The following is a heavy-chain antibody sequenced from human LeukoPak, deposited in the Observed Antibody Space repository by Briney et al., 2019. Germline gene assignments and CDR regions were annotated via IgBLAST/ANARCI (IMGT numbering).Heavy chain of an antibody. D-gene: IGHD6-13*01. Sequence: SETLSLTCTVSRGSIRTADYYWAWVRQPPGERLEWLGSIYFSGTPYFNPSLKSRVAVSIHTSKNQFSLKVLSVNASDTAVYFCAGTSSWYAGAWFDSWGQGTLVTVSS. CDR2: IYFSGTP. J-gene: IGHJ5*01. V-gene: IGHV4-39*01. CDR3: AGTSSWYAGAWFDS. CDR1: RGSIRTADYY.